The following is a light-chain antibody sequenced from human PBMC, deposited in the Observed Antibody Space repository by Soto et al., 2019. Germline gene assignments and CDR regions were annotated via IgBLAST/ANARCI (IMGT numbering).Light chain of an antibody. CDR2: GAS. CDR1: QSVSSSY. Sequence: EIVLTQSPGTLSLSPGERATLSCRASQSVSSSYLAWYQQKPGQAPRLLIYGASSRATGIPDRFSGSGSGTDFTLTITRLAPEDFAVYYCSHDGSSPLFTFGPGTKVDIK. CDR3: SHDGSSPLFT. V-gene: IGKV3-20*01. J-gene: IGKJ3*01.